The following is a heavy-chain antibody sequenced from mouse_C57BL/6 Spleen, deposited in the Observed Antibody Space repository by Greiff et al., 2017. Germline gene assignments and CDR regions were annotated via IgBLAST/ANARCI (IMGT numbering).Heavy chain of an antibody. V-gene: IGHV1-18*01. CDR3: ARSRDDYDGGGYYFDY. CDR2: INPNNGGT. CDR1: GYTFTDYN. D-gene: IGHD2-4*01. Sequence: VQLQQSGPELVKPGASVKIPCKASGYTFTDYNMDWVKQSHGKSLEWIGDINPNNGGTIYNQKFKGKATLTVDKSSSTAYMELRSLTSEDTAVYYCARSRDDYDGGGYYFDYWGQGTTLTVSS. J-gene: IGHJ2*01.